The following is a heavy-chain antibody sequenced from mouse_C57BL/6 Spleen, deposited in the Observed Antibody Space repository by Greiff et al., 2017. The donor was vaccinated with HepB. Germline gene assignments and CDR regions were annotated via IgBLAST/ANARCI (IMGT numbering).Heavy chain of an antibody. V-gene: IGHV1-74*01. CDR3: AIDYYGSSYWYFDV. CDR1: GYTFTSYW. CDR2: IHPSDSDT. J-gene: IGHJ1*03. Sequence: QVQLQQPGAALVKPGASVKVSCKASGYTFTSYWMHWVKQRPGQGLEWIGRIHPSDSDTNYNQKFKGKATLTVDKSSSTAYMQLSSLTSEDSAVYYCAIDYYGSSYWYFDVWGTGTTVTVSS. D-gene: IGHD1-1*01.